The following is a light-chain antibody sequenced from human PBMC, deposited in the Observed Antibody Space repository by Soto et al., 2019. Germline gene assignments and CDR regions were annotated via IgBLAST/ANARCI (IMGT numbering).Light chain of an antibody. J-gene: IGKJ1*01. CDR2: AAS. Sequence: AIQMTQSPASLSAFVGGRVTITCRASQGIRNDLGWYQQKPGNAPKLLIYAASNLQSGVPSRFSGSGSGTDFTLTISSLQPEDFATYYCLQDRNYPRTFGQGTKVEIK. CDR1: QGIRND. CDR3: LQDRNYPRT. V-gene: IGKV1-6*01.